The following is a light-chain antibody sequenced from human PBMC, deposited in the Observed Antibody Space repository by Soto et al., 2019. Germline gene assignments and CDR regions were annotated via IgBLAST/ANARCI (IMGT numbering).Light chain of an antibody. Sequence: EIVMTQSPATLSVSPGESATLSCRASQSISSELAWYQQKPGQPPRLLIYGASTRATGVPARFTGSGSGSAFTLPTSGLQSEDFAVYYGQQGHNWPLTFGQGIRLEI. J-gene: IGKJ2*01. V-gene: IGKV3-15*01. CDR3: QQGHNWPLT. CDR2: GAS. CDR1: QSISSE.